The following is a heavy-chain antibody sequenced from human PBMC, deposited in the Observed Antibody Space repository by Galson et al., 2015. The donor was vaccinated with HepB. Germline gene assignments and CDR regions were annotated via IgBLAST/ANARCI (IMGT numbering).Heavy chain of an antibody. CDR1: GFTFSNAW. J-gene: IGHJ4*02. D-gene: IGHD3-10*01. CDR2: IKSKTDGGTT. V-gene: IGHV3-15*07. Sequence: SLRLSCAASGFTFSNAWMNWVRQAPGKGLEWVGRIKSKTDGGTTDYAAPVKGRFTISREDSKTTLHLQMNSLKTEDTAVYYCTTRTRWFAQLSNWGQGTLVTGSS. CDR3: TTRTRWFAQLSN.